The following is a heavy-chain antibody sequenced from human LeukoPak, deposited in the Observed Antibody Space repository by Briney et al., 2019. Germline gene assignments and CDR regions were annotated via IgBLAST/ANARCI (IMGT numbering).Heavy chain of an antibody. V-gene: IGHV1-18*01. CDR1: GYTFTIYG. CDR3: VRYFYGSGSLIDY. Sequence: GASLKVSPKASGYTFTIYGISSVRPAPGQRRERMGWISAYNGNTNYTQKLQSRVTMTTDTSPSTPYMGRRSARYDDTALYYIVRYFYGSGSLIDYRGQRGLVTDPS. D-gene: IGHD3-10*01. J-gene: IGHJ4*02. CDR2: ISAYNGNT.